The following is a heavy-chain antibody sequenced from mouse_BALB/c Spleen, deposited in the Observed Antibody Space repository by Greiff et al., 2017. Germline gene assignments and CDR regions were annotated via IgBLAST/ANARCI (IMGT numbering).Heavy chain of an antibody. CDR1: GFTFTDYY. Sequence: EVNVVESGGGLVQPGGSLRLSCATSGFTFTDYYMSWVRQPPGKALEWLGFIRNKANGYTTEYSASVKGRFTISRDNSQSILYLQMNTLRAEDSATYYCARDGYYRFYAMDYWGQGTSVTVSS. CDR3: ARDGYYRFYAMDY. V-gene: IGHV7-3*02. J-gene: IGHJ4*01. D-gene: IGHD2-12*01. CDR2: IRNKANGYTT.